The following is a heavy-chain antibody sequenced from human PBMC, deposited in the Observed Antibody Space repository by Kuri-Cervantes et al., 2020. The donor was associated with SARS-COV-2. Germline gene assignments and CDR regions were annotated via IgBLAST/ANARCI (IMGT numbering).Heavy chain of an antibody. CDR3: ALVLRSTSCPDY. CDR1: GYTLTELS. J-gene: IGHJ4*02. D-gene: IGHD2-2*01. CDR2: FDPEDGET. Sequence: ASVKVSCKVSGYTLTELSMHWVRQAPGKGLEWMGGFDPEDGETIYAQKFQGRVTITADESTSTAYMELSSLRSEDTAVYYCALVLRSTSCPDYWGQGTLVTVSS. V-gene: IGHV1-24*01.